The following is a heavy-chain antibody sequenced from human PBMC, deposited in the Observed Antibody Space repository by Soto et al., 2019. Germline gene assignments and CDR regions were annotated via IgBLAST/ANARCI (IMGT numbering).Heavy chain of an antibody. CDR3: ARVPYGDYAFDH. V-gene: IGHV3-30-3*01. CDR1: GFTFSSYA. CDR2: ISYDGSNK. D-gene: IGHD4-17*01. Sequence: GGSLRLSCAASGFTFSSYAMHWVRQAPGKGLVWVAVISYDGSNKYYADSVKGRFTISRDNSKNTLYLQMNSLRAEDSAVYYCARVPYGDYAFDHWGQGTLVTVSS. J-gene: IGHJ4*02.